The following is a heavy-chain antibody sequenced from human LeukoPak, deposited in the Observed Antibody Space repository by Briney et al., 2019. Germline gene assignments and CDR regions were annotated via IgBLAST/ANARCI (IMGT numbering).Heavy chain of an antibody. CDR1: GGSVSSGDYY. CDR2: IFYSGRT. V-gene: IGHV4-30-4*08. CDR3: ANYALGRSGYVFDY. D-gene: IGHD5-12*01. Sequence: SETQSLTCTVSGGSVSSGDYYWSWIRQPPGKGLEWVGHIFYSGRTSYNPSLKSRVTISLHTSKNQFSLKLSSVTAADTAVYYCANYALGRSGYVFDYWGQGALVTVSS. J-gene: IGHJ4*02.